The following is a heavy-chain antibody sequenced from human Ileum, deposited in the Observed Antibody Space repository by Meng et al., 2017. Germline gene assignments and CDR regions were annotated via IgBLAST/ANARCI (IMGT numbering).Heavy chain of an antibody. Sequence: GESLKISCAASGFTFGSYAMHWVRQAPGKGLEWVSVISYDGSNKYYADSVKGRFTISRDNSKNTLYLQMNSLRAEDTAVYYCARDQGSYCSSTSCYYYYGMDVWGQGTTVTVSS. D-gene: IGHD2-2*01. CDR1: GFTFGSYA. CDR3: ARDQGSYCSSTSCYYYYGMDV. V-gene: IGHV3-30*07. J-gene: IGHJ6*02. CDR2: ISYDGSNK.